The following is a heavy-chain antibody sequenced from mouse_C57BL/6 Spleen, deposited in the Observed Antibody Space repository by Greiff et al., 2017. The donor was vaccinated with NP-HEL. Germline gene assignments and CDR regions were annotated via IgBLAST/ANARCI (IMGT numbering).Heavy chain of an antibody. CDR2: IDPNSGGT. CDR1: GYTFTRYW. CDR3: ARGFGYYAMDY. J-gene: IGHJ4*01. V-gene: IGHV1-72*01. Sequence: QVQLQQPGSSLFQPGASVKLSCKASGYTFTRYWMHWVKQRPGRGLAWLGRIDPNSGGTKYNEKFKSKATLTVDKPSSTAYMQLSSLTSEDSAVYYCARGFGYYAMDYWGQGTSVTVSS.